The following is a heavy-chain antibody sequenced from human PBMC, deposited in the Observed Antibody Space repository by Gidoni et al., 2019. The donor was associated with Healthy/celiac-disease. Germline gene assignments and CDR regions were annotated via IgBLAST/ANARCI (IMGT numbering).Heavy chain of an antibody. CDR3: AKGLMVRGVKDWFDP. J-gene: IGHJ5*02. CDR1: GFTFDAYT. Sequence: EVQLVESGGVVVQPGGSLRLSCAASGFTFDAYTMHWVRQAPGKGLEWVSLISWDGGSTYYADSVKGRFTISRDNSKNSLYLQMNSLRTEDTALYYCAKGLMVRGVKDWFDPWGQGTLVTVSS. D-gene: IGHD3-10*01. V-gene: IGHV3-43*01. CDR2: ISWDGGST.